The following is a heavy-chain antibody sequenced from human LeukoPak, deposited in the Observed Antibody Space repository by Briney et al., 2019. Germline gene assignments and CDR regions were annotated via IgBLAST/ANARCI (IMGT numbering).Heavy chain of an antibody. CDR3: AMGCSSTSWRGYYYYGMDV. D-gene: IGHD2-2*01. CDR2: IYSGGST. CDR1: GCTVSSNY. V-gene: IGHV3-53*01. J-gene: IGHJ6*02. Sequence: GGSLRLPCAASGCTVSSNYMSWVRQAPGKGLEWVSVIYSGGSTYYADSVKGRFTISRDNSKNTLYLQMNSLRAEDTAVYYCAMGCSSTSWRGYYYYGMDVWGQGTTATVSS.